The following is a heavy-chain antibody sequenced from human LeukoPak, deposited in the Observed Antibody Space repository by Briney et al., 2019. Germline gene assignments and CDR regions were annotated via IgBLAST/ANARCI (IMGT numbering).Heavy chain of an antibody. V-gene: IGHV1-2*06. CDR1: GYTFTGYY. CDR2: INPNSGGR. Sequence: ASVKVSCKASGYTFTGYYMHWVRQAPGQGLEWMGRINPNSGGRNYAQKFQGRVTMTRDTSISTAYMELSRLRSDDTAMYYCAGGGDYSNYGVDYWGQGTLVTVSS. D-gene: IGHD4-11*01. J-gene: IGHJ4*02. CDR3: AGGGDYSNYGVDY.